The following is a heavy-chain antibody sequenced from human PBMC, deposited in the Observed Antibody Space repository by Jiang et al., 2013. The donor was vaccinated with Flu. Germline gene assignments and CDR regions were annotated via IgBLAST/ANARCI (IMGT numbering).Heavy chain of an antibody. J-gene: IGHJ6*03. V-gene: IGHV4-34*01. CDR2: NHSGNT. D-gene: IGHD6-13*01. CDR3: ARGSGTYSYYYYMDV. Sequence: NHSGNTNYNSSLKSRVTISVDTSKNQFSLKLSFVTAADTAVYYCARGSGTYSYYYYMDVWGKGTTVTVSS.